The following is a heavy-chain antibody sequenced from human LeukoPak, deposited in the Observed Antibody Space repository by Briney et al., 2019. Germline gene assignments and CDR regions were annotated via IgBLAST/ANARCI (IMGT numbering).Heavy chain of an antibody. V-gene: IGHV3-43D*03. J-gene: IGHJ4*02. Sequence: QSGGSLRLSCAASGFTFDDYAMHWVRQAPGKGLEWVSLISWDGGSTYYADSVKGRFTISRDNSKNSLYLQMNSLRAEDTALYYCAREKAYYFDYWGQGTLVTVSS. CDR3: AREKAYYFDY. CDR1: GFTFDDYA. CDR2: ISWDGGST.